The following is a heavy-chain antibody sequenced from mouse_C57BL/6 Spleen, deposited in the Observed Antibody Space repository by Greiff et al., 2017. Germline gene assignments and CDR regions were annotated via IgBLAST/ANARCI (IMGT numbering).Heavy chain of an antibody. CDR2: IDPTSGGT. J-gene: IGHJ4*01. D-gene: IGHD1-1*01. CDR3: ARATTVVATEAMDY. CDR1: GYTFTSYW. Sequence: VQLQQPGAELVKPGASVKLSCKASGYTFTSYWMHWVQQRPGRGLEWIGRIDPTSGGTKYNEKFTSKATLTVDKPASTAYMQLSSLTSEDAAVYYCARATTVVATEAMDYGGQGTSVTVSS. V-gene: IGHV1-72*01.